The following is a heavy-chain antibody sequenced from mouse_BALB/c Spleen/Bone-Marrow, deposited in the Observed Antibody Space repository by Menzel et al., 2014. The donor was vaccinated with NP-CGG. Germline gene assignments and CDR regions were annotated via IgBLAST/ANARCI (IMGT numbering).Heavy chain of an antibody. D-gene: IGHD2-1*01. CDR1: GYAFSSSW. V-gene: IGHV1-82*01. CDR3: ARRGGNPSFDY. Sequence: QVQLQQSGPEPVKPGASVKISCKASGYAFSSSWMNWVKQRPGQGLEWIGRIYPGDGDTNYNGKFKGKATLTADKSSSTAYMQLSSLTSVDSAVYFCARRGGNPSFDYWGQGTTLTVSS. J-gene: IGHJ2*01. CDR2: IYPGDGDT.